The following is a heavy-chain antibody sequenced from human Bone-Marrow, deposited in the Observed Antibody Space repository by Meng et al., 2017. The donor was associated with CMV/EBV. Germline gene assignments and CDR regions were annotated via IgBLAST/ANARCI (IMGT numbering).Heavy chain of an antibody. CDR3: ARDSSDYDFWSGNYYFDY. CDR1: GYTFGGHY. CDR2: ISPKDGGT. V-gene: IGHV1-2*02. J-gene: IGHJ4*02. D-gene: IGHD3-3*01. Sequence: ASVKVSCKASGYTFGGHYIHWVRQAPGQGPEWMGWISPKDGGTDYAQKFQGRVTMTRDTSITTAYMDLSKLRSDDTAVYYCARDSSDYDFWSGNYYFDYWGQGTLVTVSS.